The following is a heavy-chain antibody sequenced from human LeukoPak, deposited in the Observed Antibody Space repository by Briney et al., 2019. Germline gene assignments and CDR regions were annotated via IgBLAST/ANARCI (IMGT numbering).Heavy chain of an antibody. CDR1: GFTFSSYA. J-gene: IGHJ5*02. CDR2: ISGSGGST. CDR3: AKDPLTVGWFDP. Sequence: QPGGSLRLSCAASGFTFSSYAMSWVRPAPGKGLEWVSAISGSGGSTYYADSVKGRSTISRDNSKNTLYLQMNSLRAEDTAVYYCAKDPLTVGWFDPWGQGTLVTVSS. V-gene: IGHV3-23*01. D-gene: IGHD4-11*01.